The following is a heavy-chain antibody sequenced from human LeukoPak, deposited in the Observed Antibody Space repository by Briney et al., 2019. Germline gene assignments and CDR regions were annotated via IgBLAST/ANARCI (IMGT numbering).Heavy chain of an antibody. D-gene: IGHD3-3*01. CDR2: IKQDGSEK. CDR1: GFTFSSNW. Sequence: GGSLRLSCAASGFTFSSNWMSWVRQAPGKGLEWVANIKQDGSEKYYVDSVKGRFTISRDNAKNSLYLQMNSLRAEDTAVYYCARGPVRITIFGVVTKTLDAFDIWGQGTMVTVSS. J-gene: IGHJ3*02. CDR3: ARGPVRITIFGVVTKTLDAFDI. V-gene: IGHV3-7*01.